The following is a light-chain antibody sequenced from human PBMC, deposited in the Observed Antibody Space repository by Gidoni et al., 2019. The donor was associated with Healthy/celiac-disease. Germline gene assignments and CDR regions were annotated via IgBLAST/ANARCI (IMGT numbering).Light chain of an antibody. Sequence: DIQMTQSPSSLSASVGHRVTITCRASQSISSYLNWYQQKPGKAPKLLIYAASSLQSGVPSRFSGSGSGTDFTLTISSLQPEDFATYYCQQTYSTPYTFGQGTKLEIE. CDR2: AAS. CDR1: QSISSY. CDR3: QQTYSTPYT. J-gene: IGKJ2*01. V-gene: IGKV1-39*01.